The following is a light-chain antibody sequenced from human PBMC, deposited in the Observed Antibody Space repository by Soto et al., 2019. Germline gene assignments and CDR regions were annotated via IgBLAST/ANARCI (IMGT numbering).Light chain of an antibody. CDR2: GAS. V-gene: IGKV3-15*01. J-gene: IGKJ2*01. CDR1: QTVASN. Sequence: EIVMTQSPASLSVSPGDGATLSCRASQTVASNLAWYQQKPGQGPRLLIHGASTRAAGVPARLSGSGSGTDSTPTISSLQSEDFAVYYCQHYHNWPPQYPFGHGTRLQIK. CDR3: QHYHNWPPQYP.